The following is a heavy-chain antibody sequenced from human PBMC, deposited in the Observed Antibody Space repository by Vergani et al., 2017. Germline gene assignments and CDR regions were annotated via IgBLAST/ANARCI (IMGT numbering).Heavy chain of an antibody. J-gene: IGHJ4*02. D-gene: IGHD3-9*01. Sequence: QVPVVQSGAEVKKFGASVKVSCKTSGYTFSNYYMHWVRQAPGQGLEWMGIIHPSGGHTNYAQKFQGRVTMTRDTSTSTVYMELSSLRSEDTAIYYCARGDYGILTGYRYWGQGTLVTVSA. CDR2: IHPSGGHT. CDR1: GYTFSNYY. V-gene: IGHV1-46*03. CDR3: ARGDYGILTGYRY.